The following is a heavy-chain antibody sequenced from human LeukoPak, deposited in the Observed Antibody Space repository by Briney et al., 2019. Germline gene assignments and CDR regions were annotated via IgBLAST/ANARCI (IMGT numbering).Heavy chain of an antibody. J-gene: IGHJ4*02. D-gene: IGHD3-10*01. CDR1: GFTFDDYT. Sequence: GGSLRLSCAASGFTFDDYTMHWVRQAPGKGLEWVSLISWDGGSSYYADSVKGRFTISRDNSKNSLYLQMNSLRTEDTALYYCAAAYSGSYYNGFDYWGQGTVVTVSS. CDR3: AAAYSGSYYNGFDY. V-gene: IGHV3-43*01. CDR2: ISWDGGSS.